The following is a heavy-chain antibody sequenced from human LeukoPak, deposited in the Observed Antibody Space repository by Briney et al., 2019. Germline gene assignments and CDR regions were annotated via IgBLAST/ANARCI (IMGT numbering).Heavy chain of an antibody. J-gene: IGHJ2*01. D-gene: IGHD2-2*01. CDR2: INPNSGGT. CDR3: ARAYCSSTSCPTAKYWYFDL. CDR1: GYTFTGYY. V-gene: IGHV1-2*02. Sequence: GASVKVSCKASGYTFTGYYMHWVRQAPGQGLEWMGWINPNSGGTNYAQKFQGRVTMTTDTSTSTAYMELRSLRSDDTAVYYCARAYCSSTSCPTAKYWYFDLWGRGTLVSVSS.